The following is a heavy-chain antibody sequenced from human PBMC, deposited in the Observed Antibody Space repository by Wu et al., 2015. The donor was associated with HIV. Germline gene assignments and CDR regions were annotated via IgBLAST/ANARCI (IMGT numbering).Heavy chain of an antibody. D-gene: IGHD3-22*01. CDR2: INHSGST. V-gene: IGHV4-34*01. CDR3: ARGRGARYYYDSSGTPPKGPFDI. CDR1: GGSFSGYY. Sequence: QVRLQQWGAGLLKPSETLSLTCAVYGGSFSGYYWSWIRQPPGKGLEWIGEINHSGSTNYNPSLKSRVTISVDTSKNQFSLKLSSVTAADTAVYYCARGRGARYYYDSSGTPPKGPFDIWGQGTMVTVSS. J-gene: IGHJ3*02.